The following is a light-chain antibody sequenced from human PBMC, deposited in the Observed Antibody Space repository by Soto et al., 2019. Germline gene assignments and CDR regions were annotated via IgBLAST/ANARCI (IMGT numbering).Light chain of an antibody. CDR1: QSVSRN. J-gene: IGKJ2*01. CDR2: GAS. Sequence: EIVMTQSPATLSVSPGERATLSCRASQSVSRNLAWYQQKPGQAPRLLIYGASTSATGIPARFSGSGSGTEFTLTFSSLQSEDFAIYYCQQCNNWPTYIFGQGTKLEIK. CDR3: QQCNNWPTYI. V-gene: IGKV3-15*01.